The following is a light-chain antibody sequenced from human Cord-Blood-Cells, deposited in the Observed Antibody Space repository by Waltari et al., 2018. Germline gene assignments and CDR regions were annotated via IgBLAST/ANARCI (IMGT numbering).Light chain of an antibody. CDR1: QSVSSY. V-gene: IGKV3-11*01. Sequence: EIVLTQSPSTLSLSPGERATLPSRASQSVSSYLAWYQQQPGQAPRLLIYDSSNRATGIPARFSGSGSGTDFTLTISSLEPEDFAVYYYQQRSNWPRLFTFGPGTKVDIK. CDR3: QQRSNWPRLFT. CDR2: DSS. J-gene: IGKJ3*01.